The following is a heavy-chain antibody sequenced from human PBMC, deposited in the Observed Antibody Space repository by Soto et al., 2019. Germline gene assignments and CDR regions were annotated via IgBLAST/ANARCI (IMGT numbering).Heavy chain of an antibody. J-gene: IGHJ6*02. CDR1: GFTFSSYA. CDR2: ISYDGSNK. V-gene: IGHV3-30-3*01. CDR3: ARDLPPPYYYAMDV. Sequence: PGGSLRLSCAASGFTFSSYAMHWVRQAPGKGLEWVAVISYDGSNKYYADSVKGRFTISRDNSKNTLYLQMNSLRAEDTAVYYCARDLPPPYYYAMDVWGQGPTVTGSS.